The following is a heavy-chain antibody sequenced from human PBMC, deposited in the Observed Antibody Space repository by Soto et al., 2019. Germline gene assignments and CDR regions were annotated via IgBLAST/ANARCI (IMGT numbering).Heavy chain of an antibody. J-gene: IGHJ6*02. Sequence: QVQLVQSGAEVKKPGASVKVSCKAFGYTFTRYDMHWVGQAPGQGLEWMGIINPSGGSTSYAQKFQGRVTMTRDTSTSTVYMELSSLRSEDTAVYYCARARPYGSGSSYNYHYYGMDVWGQGTTVTVSS. CDR3: ARARPYGSGSSYNYHYYGMDV. CDR2: INPSGGST. V-gene: IGHV1-46*01. CDR1: GYTFTRYD. D-gene: IGHD3-10*01.